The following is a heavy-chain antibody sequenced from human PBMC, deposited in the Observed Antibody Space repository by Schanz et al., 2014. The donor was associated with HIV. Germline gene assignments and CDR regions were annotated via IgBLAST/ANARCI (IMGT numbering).Heavy chain of an antibody. V-gene: IGHV3-9*01. J-gene: IGHJ6*02. CDR3: AKDLSVYNVHSIMVTPPVGYGMDV. CDR1: GFTFSSYA. CDR2: ISWNSGSI. D-gene: IGHD5-18*01. Sequence: EVQLLESGGGLVQPGGSLRLSCAASGFTFSSYAMHWVRQAPGKGLEWVSGISWNSGSIGYADSVKGRFTISRDNAKNSLYLQMNSLRGEDTALYHCAKDLSVYNVHSIMVTPPVGYGMDVWGQGTTVTVS.